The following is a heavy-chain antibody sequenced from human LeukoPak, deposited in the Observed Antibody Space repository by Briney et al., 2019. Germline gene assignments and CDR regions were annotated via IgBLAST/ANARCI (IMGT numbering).Heavy chain of an antibody. Sequence: PGGSLRLSCAASGFTFSSYALNWVRQAPGKGLEWVSAFTGGGGSTYYADSVKGRFTISRDNSKNTLYLQMNSLRAEDTAVYYCAKTPLYRLITMVRGTEYYYYMDVWGKGTTVTVSS. CDR1: GFTFSSYA. V-gene: IGHV3-23*01. CDR2: FTGGGGST. J-gene: IGHJ6*03. D-gene: IGHD3-10*01. CDR3: AKTPLYRLITMVRGTEYYYYMDV.